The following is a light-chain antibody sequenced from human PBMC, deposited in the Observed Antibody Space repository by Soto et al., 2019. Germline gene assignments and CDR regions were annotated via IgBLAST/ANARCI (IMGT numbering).Light chain of an antibody. CDR2: GAS. V-gene: IGKV3-15*01. Sequence: EIVMTQSPATLSVSPGERATLSCRASQSVSSNLAWYQQKPGQAPRLLIYGASTRATGIPARFSGSGSGTEFTLTISSLQSEDFAVYYCQQYNNWHVITFGQGTRLEIK. CDR1: QSVSSN. J-gene: IGKJ5*01. CDR3: QQYNNWHVIT.